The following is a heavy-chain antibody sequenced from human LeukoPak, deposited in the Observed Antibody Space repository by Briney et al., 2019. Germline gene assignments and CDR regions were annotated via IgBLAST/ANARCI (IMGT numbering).Heavy chain of an antibody. J-gene: IGHJ5*02. CDR3: ARDHPFDP. CDR2: IIPIFGTA. CDR1: GYTLTELS. V-gene: IGHV1-69*13. Sequence: ASVKVSCKVSGYTLTELSMHWVRQAPGQGLEWMGGIIPIFGTANYAQKFQGRVTITADESTSTAYMELSSLRSEDTAVYYCARDHPFDPWGQRTLVTVSS.